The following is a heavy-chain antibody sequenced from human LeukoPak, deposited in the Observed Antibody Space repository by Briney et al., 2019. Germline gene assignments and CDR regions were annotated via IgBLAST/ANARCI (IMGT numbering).Heavy chain of an antibody. J-gene: IGHJ4*02. V-gene: IGHV1-2*02. Sequence: GASVKVSCKASGYTFTGYYMHWVRQAPGQGLEWMGWINPNSGGTNYAQKFQGRVTMTRDTSISTAYMELSRLRSDDTAVYYCARDFENSEPGIAVAAGYWGQGTPVTVSS. CDR1: GYTFTGYY. CDR3: ARDFENSEPGIAVAAGY. CDR2: INPNSGGT. D-gene: IGHD6-19*01.